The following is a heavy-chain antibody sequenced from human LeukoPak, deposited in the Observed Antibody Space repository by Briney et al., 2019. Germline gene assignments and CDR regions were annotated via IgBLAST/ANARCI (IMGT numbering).Heavy chain of an antibody. Sequence: GGSLRLSCAASGFTFSSYGMHWVRQAPGKGLEWVAVISYDGSNKYYADTVKGRFTISRDNSKNTLYLQMNSLRAEDTAVYYCAKDLCSGGSCYYFDYWGQGTLVTVSS. J-gene: IGHJ4*02. V-gene: IGHV3-30*18. CDR1: GFTFSSYG. D-gene: IGHD2-15*01. CDR3: AKDLCSGGSCYYFDY. CDR2: ISYDGSNK.